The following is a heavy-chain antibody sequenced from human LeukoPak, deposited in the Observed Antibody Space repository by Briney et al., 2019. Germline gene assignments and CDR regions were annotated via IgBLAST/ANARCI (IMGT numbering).Heavy chain of an antibody. CDR1: GYTFTSCY. V-gene: IGHV1-46*01. D-gene: IGHD6-6*01. J-gene: IGHJ4*02. CDR3: ARERYSSSQGFDY. Sequence: GASVKVSCKASGYTFTSCYMHWVRQAPGQGLEWMGKINPSGGATSYAQKFQGRVTMTRDMATSTVYMELNSLRSEDTAVYYCARERYSSSQGFDYWGQGTLVTVSS. CDR2: INPSGGAT.